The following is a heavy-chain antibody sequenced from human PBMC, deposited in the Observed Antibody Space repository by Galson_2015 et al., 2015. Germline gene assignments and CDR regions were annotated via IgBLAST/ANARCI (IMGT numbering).Heavy chain of an antibody. CDR1: GGTFSSYA. D-gene: IGHD3-16*02. J-gene: IGHJ3*02. V-gene: IGHV1-69*13. Sequence: SVKVSCQASGGTFSSYAISWVRQAPGQGLGWMGGIIPIFGTANYAQKFQGRVTITADESTSTAYMELSSLRSEDTAVYYCARDTEGYDYVWGSYRPDAFDIWGQGTMVTVSS. CDR3: ARDTEGYDYVWGSYRPDAFDI. CDR2: IIPIFGTA.